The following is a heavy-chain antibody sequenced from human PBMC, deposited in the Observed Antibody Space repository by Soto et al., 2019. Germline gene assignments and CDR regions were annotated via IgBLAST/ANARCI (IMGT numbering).Heavy chain of an antibody. CDR2: ISYNGSNK. CDR3: AKDAGVYGDFDY. D-gene: IGHD4-17*01. V-gene: IGHV3-30*18. Sequence: QVQLVESGGGVVQPGRSLRLSCAASGFTFSSYGMHWVRQAPGKGLEWVAVISYNGSNKYYADSVKGRFTISRDNSKNTLYLQMNSLRAEDTAVYYCAKDAGVYGDFDYWGQGTLVTVSS. CDR1: GFTFSSYG. J-gene: IGHJ4*02.